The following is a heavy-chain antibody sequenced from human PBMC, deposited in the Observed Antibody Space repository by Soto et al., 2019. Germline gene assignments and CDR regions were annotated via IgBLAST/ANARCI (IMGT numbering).Heavy chain of an antibody. J-gene: IGHJ4*02. Sequence: SDSLYLTCTVSGGTISSSSYYWGWIRQPPGKGLEWVGSIYYSGSTYYNPSLKSRVTISVDTSKNQFSLKLSSVTAADTAVYYCARLSYPVTSDYWGQGTLVTVSS. D-gene: IGHD4-4*01. CDR3: ARLSYPVTSDY. V-gene: IGHV4-39*01. CDR1: GGTISSSSYY. CDR2: IYYSGST.